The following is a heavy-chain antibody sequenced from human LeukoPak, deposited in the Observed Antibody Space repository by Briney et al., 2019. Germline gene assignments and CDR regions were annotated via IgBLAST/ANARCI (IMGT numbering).Heavy chain of an antibody. CDR3: AGPVHN. J-gene: IGHJ4*02. D-gene: IGHD4-17*01. CDR2: IYPSGST. Sequence: SETLSLTCTVSGGSITSNNWWTWVRQPPGKGLEWIGEIYPSGSTNYNPSLKSRVTISVDQYKNQFSLKLSSVTAADTAVYYCAGPVHNWGQGTLVTVSS. V-gene: IGHV4-4*02. CDR1: GGSITSNNW.